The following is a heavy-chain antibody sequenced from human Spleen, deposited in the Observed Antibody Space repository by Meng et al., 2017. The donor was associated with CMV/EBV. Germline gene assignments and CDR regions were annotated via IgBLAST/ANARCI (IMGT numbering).Heavy chain of an antibody. CDR1: GGSISSSSYY. CDR3: AVSLYYYYGMDV. V-gene: IGHV4-39*07. Sequence: SETLSLTCTVSGGSISSSSYYWGWIRQPPGKGLEWIGSIYYSGSTNYNPSLKSRVTISVDTSKNQFSLKLSSVTAADTAVYYCAVSLYYYYGMDVWGQGTTVTVSS. CDR2: IYYSGST. J-gene: IGHJ6*02.